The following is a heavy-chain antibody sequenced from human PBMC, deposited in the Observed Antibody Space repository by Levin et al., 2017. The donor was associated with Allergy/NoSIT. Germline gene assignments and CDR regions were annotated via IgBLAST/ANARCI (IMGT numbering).Heavy chain of an antibody. CDR3: ARGGKYTGYDYSSFDY. Sequence: GESLKISCAASGFTFSSYSMNWVRQAPGKGLEWVSYISSSSSTIYYADSVKGRFTISRDSAKNSLYLQMDSLRDEDTAVYYCARGGKYTGYDYSSFDYWGQGTLVTVSS. D-gene: IGHD5-12*01. CDR2: ISSSSSTI. J-gene: IGHJ4*02. CDR1: GFTFSSYS. V-gene: IGHV3-48*02.